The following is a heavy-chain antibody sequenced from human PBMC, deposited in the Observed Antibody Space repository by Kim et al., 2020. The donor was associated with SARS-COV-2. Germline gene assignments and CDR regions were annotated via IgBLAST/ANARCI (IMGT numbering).Heavy chain of an antibody. D-gene: IGHD3-22*01. CDR3: AREGNYYDSSGLPVSMDV. Sequence: QGRVTMTRDTSTSTVYMELSSLRSEDTAVYYCAREGNYYDSSGLPVSMDVWGQGTTVTVSS. J-gene: IGHJ6*02. V-gene: IGHV1-46*01.